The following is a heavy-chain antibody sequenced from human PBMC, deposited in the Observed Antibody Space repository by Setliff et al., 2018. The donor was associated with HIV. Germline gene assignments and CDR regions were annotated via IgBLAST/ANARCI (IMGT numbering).Heavy chain of an antibody. CDR2: IYYSGTA. D-gene: IGHD1-26*01. V-gene: IGHV4-31*03. Sequence: SETLSLTCTVSGGSISGGGYYWTWIRQYPGRGLEWIGYIYYSGTAYYKPSLRSRVTISVDTSMNQFSLNLNSVTAADTAVYYCARGSIGLGSYRNAYYFDFWGQGVLVTV. CDR1: GGSISGGGYY. CDR3: ARGSIGLGSYRNAYYFDF. J-gene: IGHJ4*02.